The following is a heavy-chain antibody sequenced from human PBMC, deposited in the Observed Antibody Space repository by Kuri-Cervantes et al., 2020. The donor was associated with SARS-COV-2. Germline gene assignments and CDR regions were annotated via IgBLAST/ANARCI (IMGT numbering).Heavy chain of an antibody. Sequence: GESLKISCAASGFTFSSYSMNWVRQAPGKGLEWVAFIRYDGSNKYYADSVKGRFTISRDNSKNTLYLQMNSLRAEDTAVYYCAKGLGASSDYYYYYYMDVWGKGTTVTVSS. CDR1: GFTFSSYS. V-gene: IGHV3-30*02. CDR2: IRYDGSNK. D-gene: IGHD1-26*01. J-gene: IGHJ6*03. CDR3: AKGLGASSDYYYYYYMDV.